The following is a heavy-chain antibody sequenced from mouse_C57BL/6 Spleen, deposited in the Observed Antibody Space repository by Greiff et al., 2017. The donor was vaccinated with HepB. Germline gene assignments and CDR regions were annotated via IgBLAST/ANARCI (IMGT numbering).Heavy chain of an antibody. CDR1: GYTFTDYY. J-gene: IGHJ2*01. CDR2: INPYNGGT. V-gene: IGHV1-19*01. CDR3: ARFRMVTKSFDY. D-gene: IGHD2-2*01. Sequence: EVKLQESGPVLVKPGASVKMSCKASGYTFTDYYMNWVKQSHGKSLEWIGVINPYNGGTSYNQKFKGKATLTVDKSSSTAYMELNSLTSEDSAVYYCARFRMVTKSFDYWGQGTTLTVSS.